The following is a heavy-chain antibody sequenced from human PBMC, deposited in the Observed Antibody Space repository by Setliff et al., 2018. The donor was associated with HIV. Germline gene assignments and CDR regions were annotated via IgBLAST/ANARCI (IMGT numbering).Heavy chain of an antibody. D-gene: IGHD3-9*01. CDR2: ITSSSNYI. CDR1: GFTFSNYA. J-gene: IGHJ3*02. CDR3: ARDLGEDYNILTGYYSSRAFDI. Sequence: PGGSLRLSCAASGFTFSNYAMNWVRQAPGKGLEWVSSITSSSNYIYYADSVKGRFTISRDNAKNSLYLQMNSLRAEDTAMYYCARDLGEDYNILTGYYSSRAFDIWGQGTMVTVSS. V-gene: IGHV3-21*01.